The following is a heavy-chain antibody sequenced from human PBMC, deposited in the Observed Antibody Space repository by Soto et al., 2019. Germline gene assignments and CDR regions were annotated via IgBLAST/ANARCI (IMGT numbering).Heavy chain of an antibody. D-gene: IGHD1-26*01. CDR3: ARDIMGATCSGAFDI. Sequence: SGSCSGSVTTNFRIGWVRQIPVKGLEWMGIIYPGDSDTRYSPSFQGQVTISAAKNSLYLQMNSLRAEDTAVYYCARDIMGATCSGAFDIWGQGIMVSVS. J-gene: IGHJ3*02. CDR2: IYPGDSDT. CDR1: GSVTTNFR. V-gene: IGHV5-51*01.